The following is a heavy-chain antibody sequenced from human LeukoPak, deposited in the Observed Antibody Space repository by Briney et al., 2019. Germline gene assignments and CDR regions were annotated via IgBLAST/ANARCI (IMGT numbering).Heavy chain of an antibody. J-gene: IGHJ4*02. V-gene: IGHV3-21*01. Sequence: GGSLRLSCAASGFTFSSYSMNWVRQAPGKGLEWVSSISSSSSYIYYADSVKGRFTISRDNTKNSLYLQMNSLRAEDTAVYYCARGLSAGVDYWGQGTLVTVSS. D-gene: IGHD2/OR15-2a*01. CDR2: ISSSSSYI. CDR3: ARGLSAGVDY. CDR1: GFTFSSYS.